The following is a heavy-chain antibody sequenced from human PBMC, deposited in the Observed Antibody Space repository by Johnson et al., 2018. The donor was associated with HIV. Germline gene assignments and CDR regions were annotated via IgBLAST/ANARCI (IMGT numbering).Heavy chain of an antibody. V-gene: IGHV3-33*01. J-gene: IGHJ3*02. CDR3: ARAVYGGAFDI. Sequence: VQLVESGGGLVQPGGSLRLSCAASGFTFSTYGMHWVRQAPGKGLEWVAVMWYDGSNKYYADSVKGRFTISRDNAKNSLYLQMNSLRAEDTAVYYCARAVYGGAFDIWGQGTMVTVSS. CDR2: MWYDGSNK. D-gene: IGHD5/OR15-5a*01. CDR1: GFTFSTYG.